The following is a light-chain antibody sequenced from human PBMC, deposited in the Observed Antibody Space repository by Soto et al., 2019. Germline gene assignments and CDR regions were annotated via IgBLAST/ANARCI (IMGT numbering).Light chain of an antibody. J-gene: IGKJ1*01. CDR1: QNINEW. CDR3: QRYNSYSRT. CDR2: DAS. V-gene: IGKV1-5*01. Sequence: DIQMTQSPSTLSASVGDRVTITCRASQNINEWLAWYQQKPGKAPKFLIYDASILESGVPSRFSGSGSGTEFTLTISSLQPDDFATYYCQRYNSYSRTFGQGTK.